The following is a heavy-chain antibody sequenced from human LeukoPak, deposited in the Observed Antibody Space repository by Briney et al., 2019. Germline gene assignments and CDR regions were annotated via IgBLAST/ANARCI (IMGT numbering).Heavy chain of an antibody. CDR2: INHSGST. D-gene: IGHD6-13*01. V-gene: IGHV4-34*01. Sequence: SETLSLTCAVYGGSFSGYYWSWIRQPPGKGLEWIGEINHSGSTNYNPSLKSRVTISVDTSKNQFSLKPSSVTAADTAVYYCARRKRYSSSWYSGPYFDYWGQGTLVTVSS. J-gene: IGHJ4*01. CDR3: ARRKRYSSSWYSGPYFDY. CDR1: GGSFSGYY.